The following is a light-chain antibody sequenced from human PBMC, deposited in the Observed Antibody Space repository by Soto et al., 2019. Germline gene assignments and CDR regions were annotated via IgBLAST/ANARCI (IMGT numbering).Light chain of an antibody. CDR1: SSNIGGNT. CDR2: TNN. Sequence: QSVLTQPPSASGTPGQRVTISCSGSSSNIGGNTVSWYQQFPATAPKLLIYTNNQRPSGVPDRFSGSKSDTSASLAISALQSEDEAHYYCAAWDDSLNGHVFGTGTKLTVL. J-gene: IGLJ1*01. V-gene: IGLV1-44*01. CDR3: AAWDDSLNGHV.